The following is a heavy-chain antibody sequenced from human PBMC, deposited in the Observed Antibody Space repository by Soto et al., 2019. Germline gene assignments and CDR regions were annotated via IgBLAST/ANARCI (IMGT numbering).Heavy chain of an antibody. CDR1: GFTFSSYG. V-gene: IGHV3-30*03. J-gene: IGHJ4*01. CDR2: ISYDGSNT. CDR3: ARRERSYFDY. Sequence: PGGSLRLSCVASGFTFSSYGMHWVRQAPGKGLEWVAIISYDGSNTYYADSVKGRFTISRDNSGNTLYLQMNSLRAEDTAVYYCARRERSYFDYWGQGTLVTVSS.